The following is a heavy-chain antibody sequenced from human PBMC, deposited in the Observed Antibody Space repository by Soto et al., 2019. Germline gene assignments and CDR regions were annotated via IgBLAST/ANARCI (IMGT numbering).Heavy chain of an antibody. CDR2: IWYDGSNK. CDR3: ARDARGYCTNGVCYGGYFGY. D-gene: IGHD2-8*01. CDR1: GFTFSSYG. Sequence: LRLSCAASGFTFSSYGMHWVRQAPGKGLEWVAVIWYDGSNKYYADSVKGRFTISRDNSKNTLYLQMNSLRAEDTAVYYCARDARGYCTNGVCYGGYFGYWGQGTLVTVS. V-gene: IGHV3-33*01. J-gene: IGHJ4*02.